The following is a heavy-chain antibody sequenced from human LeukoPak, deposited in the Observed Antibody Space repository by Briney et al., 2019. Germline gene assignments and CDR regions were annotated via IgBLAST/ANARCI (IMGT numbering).Heavy chain of an antibody. Sequence: GGSLRLSCVVSGFTSSSDRMSWVRQAPGKGLEWVANIKKDGIEKYYVESVKGRFTISRDNAKNSLYLQMNSLRAEDTAVYYCARGRYSSRSGGYYFDIWGQGTLVTVSS. CDR3: ARGRYSSRSGGYYFDI. CDR2: IKKDGIEK. CDR1: GFTSSSDR. J-gene: IGHJ4*02. D-gene: IGHD2-2*01. V-gene: IGHV3-7*01.